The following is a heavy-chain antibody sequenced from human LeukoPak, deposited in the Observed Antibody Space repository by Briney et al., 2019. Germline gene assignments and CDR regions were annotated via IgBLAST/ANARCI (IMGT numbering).Heavy chain of an antibody. CDR3: VRDGGGGYNDLDS. CDR2: ISNDGSEK. J-gene: IGHJ4*02. V-gene: IGHV3-30-3*01. Sequence: PGKSLRLSCAASGFPFRSFAMHRVRQAPGKWLECVAVISNDGSEKYCGDSAKGRFTISRDNAKNTLFLQMNNLRIEDTAVYYCVRDGGGGYNDLDSWGQGTLVTVSS. CDR1: GFPFRSFA. D-gene: IGHD5-24*01.